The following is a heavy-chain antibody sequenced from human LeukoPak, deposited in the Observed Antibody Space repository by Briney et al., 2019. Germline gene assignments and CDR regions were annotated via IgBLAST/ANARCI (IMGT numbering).Heavy chain of an antibody. D-gene: IGHD3-16*01. CDR1: GGSISYYH. Sequence: SETLSLTCTVSGGSISYYHWTWIRQPPGKGLEWIGHIHYSGGADYNPSLKSRVSMSLDTSKNHFSLRLTSVTAADTGVYFCARAEGAASHIWGQGTMVSVSS. V-gene: IGHV4-59*12. CDR2: IHYSGGA. CDR3: ARAEGAASHI. J-gene: IGHJ3*02.